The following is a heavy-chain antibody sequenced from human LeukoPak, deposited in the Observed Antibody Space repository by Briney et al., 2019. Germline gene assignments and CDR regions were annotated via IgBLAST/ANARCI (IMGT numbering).Heavy chain of an antibody. V-gene: IGHV3-23*01. CDR3: AKGKVAPATIYDY. CDR2: FSGGGGNP. Sequence: GGSLRLSCAASGFTFSSYAMSWVRQAPGKGLEWVSGFSGGGGNPDYAESVKGRFTISRDNSKNTLHLQMNSLRAEDTAIYYCAKGKVAPATIYDYWGQGTLVTVSS. CDR1: GFTFSSYA. D-gene: IGHD2-2*02. J-gene: IGHJ4*02.